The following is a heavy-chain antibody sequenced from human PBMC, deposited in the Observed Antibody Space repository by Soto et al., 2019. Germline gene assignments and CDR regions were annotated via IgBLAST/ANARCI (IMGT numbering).Heavy chain of an antibody. J-gene: IGHJ6*03. D-gene: IGHD3-3*01. CDR1: GGSFSGYY. Sequence: PSETLSLTCAVYGGSFSGYYWSWIRQPPGKGLEWIGEINHSGSTNYNPSLKSRVTISVDTSKSQFSLKLSSVTAADTAIYYCARGVSNYDFWSGYSHYYYYMDVWGKGTTVNVSS. V-gene: IGHV4-34*01. CDR2: INHSGST. CDR3: ARGVSNYDFWSGYSHYYYYMDV.